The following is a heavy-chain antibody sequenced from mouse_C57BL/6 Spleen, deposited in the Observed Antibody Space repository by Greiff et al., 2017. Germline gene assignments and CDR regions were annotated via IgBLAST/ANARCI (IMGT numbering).Heavy chain of an antibody. Sequence: QVQLQQPGAELVKPGASVKMSCKASGYTFTSYWITWVKQRPGQGLEWIGDIFPGSGSTNYNEKFKSKATLTVATSSSTAYMQLSSLTSEDSAVYYCARKEYFDVWGTGTTVTVSS. J-gene: IGHJ1*03. CDR3: ARKEYFDV. CDR1: GYTFTSYW. CDR2: IFPGSGST. V-gene: IGHV1-55*01.